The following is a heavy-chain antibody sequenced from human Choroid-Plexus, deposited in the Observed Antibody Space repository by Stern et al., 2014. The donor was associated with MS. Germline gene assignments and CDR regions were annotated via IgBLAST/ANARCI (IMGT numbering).Heavy chain of an antibody. Sequence: VQLEESGGGVVQPGGPLRISCVASGFTFGSCAMHWVRQAPGKGLERVAGVSYYGINKYDADSVKGRFTISRDNSQNTLYMQMSSLRPEDTAVYYCAKDRQYLTYFFDHWGQGSLVTVSS. V-gene: IGHV3-30*18. CDR2: VSYYGINK. CDR1: GFTFGSCA. CDR3: AKDRQYLTYFFDH. J-gene: IGHJ5*02. D-gene: IGHD2/OR15-2a*01.